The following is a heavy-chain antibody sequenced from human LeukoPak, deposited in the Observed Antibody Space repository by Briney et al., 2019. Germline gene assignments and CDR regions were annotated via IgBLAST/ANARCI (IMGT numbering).Heavy chain of an antibody. CDR2: IYYTGST. D-gene: IGHD6-13*01. J-gene: IGHJ4*02. Sequence: SETLSLTCTVSGGSISNYYWNWIRQPPGKGLGWIGYIYYTGSTNHNPSLKGRVAISVDTSKNQFSLMLTSVTGADTAMYYCARGHSSGWYNLDYWGQGTLVTVSS. CDR1: GGSISNYY. V-gene: IGHV4-59*01. CDR3: ARGHSSGWYNLDY.